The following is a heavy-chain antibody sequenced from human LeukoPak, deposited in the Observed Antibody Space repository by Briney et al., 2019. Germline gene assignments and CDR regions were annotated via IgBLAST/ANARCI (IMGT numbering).Heavy chain of an antibody. Sequence: PGGSLRLSCAASGFTFSSYAMHWVRQAPGRGLEWVANMNQDGSEKYFVDSVRGRFTISRDNAKNSLYLQMNSLTAEDTAVYYCARDLDIVVVGHGYDVFDIWGQGTMVTVSS. J-gene: IGHJ3*02. D-gene: IGHD2-2*01. CDR2: MNQDGSEK. CDR1: GFTFSSYA. V-gene: IGHV3-7*01. CDR3: ARDLDIVVVGHGYDVFDI.